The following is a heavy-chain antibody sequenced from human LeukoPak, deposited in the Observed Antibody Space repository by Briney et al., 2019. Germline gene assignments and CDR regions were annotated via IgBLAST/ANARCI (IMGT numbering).Heavy chain of an antibody. CDR2: SHYTGST. Sequence: GSLRLSCAASGFSVINAWMSWVRQPPGKGLEWIGYSHYTGSTDYNPSLKSRVTISVDTSKNQLSMKLTSVTAADTAVYYCSRHATDSVGGGWFHPWGQGSLVTVSS. V-gene: IGHV4-59*08. J-gene: IGHJ5*02. D-gene: IGHD5/OR15-5a*01. CDR3: SRHATDSVGGGWFHP. CDR1: GFSVINAW.